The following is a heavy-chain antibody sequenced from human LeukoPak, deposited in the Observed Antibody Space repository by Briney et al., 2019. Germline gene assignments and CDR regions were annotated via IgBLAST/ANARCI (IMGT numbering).Heavy chain of an antibody. CDR3: ARFSQYYDSPTHYLDY. D-gene: IGHD2/OR15-2a*01. CDR1: GGSINNYY. CDR2: IYYTGST. J-gene: IGHJ4*02. V-gene: IGHV4-59*08. Sequence: SETLSLTCTVSGGSINNYYWSWVRQPPGAGLEWLAYIYYTGSTNYNPSLKTRLTISVDTSKHQFSLRLNSVTAADTAVYYCARFSQYYDSPTHYLDYWGQGILVTVSS.